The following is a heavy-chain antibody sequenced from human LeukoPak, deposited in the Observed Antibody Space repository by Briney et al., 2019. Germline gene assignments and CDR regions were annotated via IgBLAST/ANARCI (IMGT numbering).Heavy chain of an antibody. V-gene: IGHV3-30*02. D-gene: IGHD2-2*01. CDR1: GFTFSSYG. Sequence: GGSLRLSCAASGFTFSSYGMYWVRQAPGKGLEWVAFIRYDGSNKYYADSVKGRFTISRDNSKNTLYLQMNSLRAEDTAVYYCAKDYITNLGYCSSTSCYGNYWGQGTLVTVSS. CDR2: IRYDGSNK. CDR3: AKDYITNLGYCSSTSCYGNY. J-gene: IGHJ4*02.